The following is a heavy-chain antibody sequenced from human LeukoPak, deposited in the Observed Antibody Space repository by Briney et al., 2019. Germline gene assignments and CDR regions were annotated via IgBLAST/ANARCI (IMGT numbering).Heavy chain of an antibody. Sequence: GGSLRLSCAASGFIVDDYAMYWVRQAPGKGLEWVSLISGDGGSTYYADSVKGRFTISRDNAKKSLYLQMNSLRAEDTAVYYCARDDGLDVFDVWGQGTAVTVSS. V-gene: IGHV3-43*02. CDR1: GFIVDDYA. CDR3: ARDDGLDVFDV. J-gene: IGHJ3*01. CDR2: ISGDGGST. D-gene: IGHD2-8*01.